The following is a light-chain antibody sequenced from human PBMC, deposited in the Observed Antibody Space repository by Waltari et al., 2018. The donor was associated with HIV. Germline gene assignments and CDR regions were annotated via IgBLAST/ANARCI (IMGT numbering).Light chain of an antibody. CDR3: QVWDASSDHLVI. J-gene: IGLJ2*01. CDR2: DDS. V-gene: IGLV3-21*02. Sequence: SFVLTPPPSVSVAPGQTARLTCGGNHIGAKPVPWYQQKPGQAPLLVVYDDSDRPSGIPERFSGSNSWNTATLTISRVEAGDEADYYCQVWDASSDHLVIFGGGTKLTVL. CDR1: HIGAKP.